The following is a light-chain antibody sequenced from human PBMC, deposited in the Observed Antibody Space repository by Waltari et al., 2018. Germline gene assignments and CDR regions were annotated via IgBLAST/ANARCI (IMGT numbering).Light chain of an antibody. CDR2: VAS. CDR1: QSISSS. V-gene: IGKV1-39*01. CDR3: QQSYTTAYT. Sequence: IQMTQSPASLSASVVDRVTITCRASQSISSSLNLYQQIPGKAPKLLIYVASTLQSGVPSRFSGSGSGTDFSLTITSLQPEDFATYYCQQSYTTAYTFGQGTKLEIK. J-gene: IGKJ2*01.